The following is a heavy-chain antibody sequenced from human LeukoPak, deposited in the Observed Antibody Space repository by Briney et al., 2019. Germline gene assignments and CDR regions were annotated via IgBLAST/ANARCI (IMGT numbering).Heavy chain of an antibody. J-gene: IGHJ4*02. CDR2: IYYSGST. V-gene: IGHV4-39*07. CDR1: GGSISSSSYY. D-gene: IGHD3-3*01. CDR3: ARATGPTYYDFWSGYPHFDY. Sequence: SETLSLTCTVSGGSISSSSYYWGWIRQPPGKGLEWIGSIYYSGSTNYNPSLKSRATISVDTSKNQFSLKLSSVTAADTAVYYCARATGPTYYDFWSGYPHFDYWGQGTLVTVSS.